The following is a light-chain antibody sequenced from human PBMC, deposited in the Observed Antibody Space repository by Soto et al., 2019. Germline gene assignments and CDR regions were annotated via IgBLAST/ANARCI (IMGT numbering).Light chain of an antibody. CDR1: QTISTW. CDR2: KAS. V-gene: IGKV1-5*03. Sequence: IQMTQSPSTLSASVGDRVTFTCRASQTISTWLAWYQQKPGEAPKLLIYKASTLEVGVPSRFSASGSGTDFTLTINTLQAADFATYYCQQYHSYPCTFGQGTKV. CDR3: QQYHSYPCT. J-gene: IGKJ1*01.